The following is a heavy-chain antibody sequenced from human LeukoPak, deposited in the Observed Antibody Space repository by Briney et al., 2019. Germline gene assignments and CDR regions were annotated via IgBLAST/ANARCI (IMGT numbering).Heavy chain of an antibody. D-gene: IGHD2/OR15-2a*01. CDR1: GFTFSSYG. CDR2: IWYDGSNK. V-gene: IGHV3-33*01. CDR3: AREGPRGNSQFDH. Sequence: HPGRSLRLSCAASGFTFSSYGMHWVRQAPGKGLEWVALIWYDGSNKYYADSVKGRLTISRDNSKNTLYLQMNSLRAEDTAVYYCAREGPRGNSQFDHWGQGTLVTVSS. J-gene: IGHJ5*02.